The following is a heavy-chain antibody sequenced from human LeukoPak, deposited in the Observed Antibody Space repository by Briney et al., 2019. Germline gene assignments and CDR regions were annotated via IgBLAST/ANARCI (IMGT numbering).Heavy chain of an antibody. D-gene: IGHD1-14*01. J-gene: IGHJ4*02. CDR3: ATGIPPDY. CDR2: FDPEDGET. Sequence: ASVKVSCKVSGYTLTELSMHWVRQAPGKGLEWMGGFDPEDGETIYAQKFQGRVTMTGDTSTDTAYMELSSLRSEDTAVYYCATGIPPDYWGQGTLVTVSS. V-gene: IGHV1-24*01. CDR1: GYTLTELS.